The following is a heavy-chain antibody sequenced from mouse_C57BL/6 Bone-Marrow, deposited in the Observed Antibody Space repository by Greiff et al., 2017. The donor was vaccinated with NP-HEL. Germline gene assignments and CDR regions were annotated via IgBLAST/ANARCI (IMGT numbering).Heavy chain of an antibody. V-gene: IGHV1-42*01. Sequence: VQLQQSGPELVKPGASVKISCKASGYSFTGYYMNWVKQSPETSLEWIGEINPRTGGTTYNQQFKAKAPLTVDKSSSTAYMQLKSRTSEDSAVYYCASGFTTVVPFAYWGQGTLVTVSA. CDR3: ASGFTTVVPFAY. D-gene: IGHD1-1*01. J-gene: IGHJ3*01. CDR1: GYSFTGYY. CDR2: INPRTGGT.